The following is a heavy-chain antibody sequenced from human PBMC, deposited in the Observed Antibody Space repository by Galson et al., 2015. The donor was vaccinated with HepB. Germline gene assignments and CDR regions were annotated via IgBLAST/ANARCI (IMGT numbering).Heavy chain of an antibody. Sequence: SETLSLTCAVYGGSFSGYYWSWIRQPPGKGLEWIGEINHSGSTNYNPSLKSRVTISVDTSKNQFSLKLSSVTAADTAVYYCARGVGEATIGRLDYWGQGTLVTVSS. V-gene: IGHV4-34*01. CDR1: GGSFSGYY. CDR2: INHSGST. D-gene: IGHD5-24*01. CDR3: ARGVGEATIGRLDY. J-gene: IGHJ4*02.